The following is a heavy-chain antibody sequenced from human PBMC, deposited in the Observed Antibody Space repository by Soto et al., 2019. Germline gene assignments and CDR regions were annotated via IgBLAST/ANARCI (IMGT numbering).Heavy chain of an antibody. Sequence: QLQLQESGPGLVKPSETLSLTCTVSGAFITSNSYYWGWIRQSPGKGLEWIGNIYFSGTTYYNPSLESRVTISVDTSKRQFSLRLSSVTAADTAVYYCARRARGAIFDFWGQGTLVTVSS. CDR3: ARRARGAIFDF. V-gene: IGHV4-39*01. D-gene: IGHD3-16*01. CDR1: GAFITSNSYY. CDR2: IYFSGTT. J-gene: IGHJ4*02.